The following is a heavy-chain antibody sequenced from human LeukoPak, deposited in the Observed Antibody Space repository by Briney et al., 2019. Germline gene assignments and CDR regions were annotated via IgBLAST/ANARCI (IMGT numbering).Heavy chain of an antibody. CDR2: IFYSGSA. CDR1: GDSISSASYY. CDR3: ARQQSDTSLFDP. Sequence: SETLSLTCIVSGDSISSASYYWAWIRQPPGKGLEWIGMIFYSGSAYYTPSLRGRVTLSVDTSRNQFSLNLISVTAADTGVYFCARQQSDTSLFDPWGQGTLVTVSS. J-gene: IGHJ5*02. V-gene: IGHV4-39*01. D-gene: IGHD2-21*02.